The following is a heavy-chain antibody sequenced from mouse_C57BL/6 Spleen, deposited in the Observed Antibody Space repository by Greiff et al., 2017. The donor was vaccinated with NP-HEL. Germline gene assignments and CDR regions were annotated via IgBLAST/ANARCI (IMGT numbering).Heavy chain of an antibody. Sequence: VQLQQPGAELVKPEASVKMSCKASGYTFTSYWITWVKQRPGQGLEWIGDIYPGSGSTNYNEKFKSKATLTVDTSSSTAYLQLSSLTSEDSAVFNSAGERDGDTRFADWGEETLGTVSA. CDR2: IYPGSGST. D-gene: IGHD2-13*01. CDR1: GYTFTSYW. V-gene: IGHV1-55*01. J-gene: IGHJ3*01. CDR3: AGERDGDTRFAD.